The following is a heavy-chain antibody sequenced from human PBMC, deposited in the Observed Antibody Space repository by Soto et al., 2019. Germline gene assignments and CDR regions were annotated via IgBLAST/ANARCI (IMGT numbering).Heavy chain of an antibody. D-gene: IGHD4-17*01. CDR3: ARSGSVTTQYYHGMDV. CDR2: IIPVLDRA. Sequence: QVQLVQSGAEVKSPGSSVKVSCKASGGTFNSDVINWVRQAPGQGLEWMGRIIPVLDRADYAQNFQGRVTITADKSTPTVHMEMSGLRSEDTAVFYCARSGSVTTQYYHGMDVWGQGTTVTVSS. V-gene: IGHV1-69*04. J-gene: IGHJ6*02. CDR1: GGTFNSDV.